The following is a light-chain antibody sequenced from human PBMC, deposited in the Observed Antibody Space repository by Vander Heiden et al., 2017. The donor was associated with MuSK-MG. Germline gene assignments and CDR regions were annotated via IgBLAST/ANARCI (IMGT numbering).Light chain of an antibody. CDR1: QSIYSS. V-gene: IGKV1-39*01. CDR2: AAS. CDR3: QQSDSTPQT. Sequence: DIQMTQSPSSLSASVGDRVTITRRASQSIYSSVNWYQQKPGQAPKLLIYAASSLQSGVPSRFSGSGSGTDFTLTISSLQPGDFATYYCQQSDSTPQTFGQGTKVEIK. J-gene: IGKJ1*01.